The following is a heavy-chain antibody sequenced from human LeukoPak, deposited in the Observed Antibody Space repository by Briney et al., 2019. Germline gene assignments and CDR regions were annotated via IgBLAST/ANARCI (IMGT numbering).Heavy chain of an antibody. CDR2: ISAYNGNT. Sequence: GASVKVSCKASGYTFTSYGISWVRQAPGQGLEWMGWISAYNGNTNYAQKLQGRVTITADESTSTAYMELSSLRSEDTAVYYCARRSFPAMDPGDNWFDPWGQGTLVTVSS. V-gene: IGHV1-18*01. J-gene: IGHJ5*02. D-gene: IGHD5-18*01. CDR1: GYTFTSYG. CDR3: ARRSFPAMDPGDNWFDP.